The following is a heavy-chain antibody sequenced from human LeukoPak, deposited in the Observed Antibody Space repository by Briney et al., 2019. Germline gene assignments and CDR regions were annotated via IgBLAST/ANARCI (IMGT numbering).Heavy chain of an antibody. J-gene: IGHJ1*01. CDR1: GYTFTSYG. D-gene: IGHD3-3*01. CDR3: ARALTYYDFWSGYPIQH. Sequence: ASVKVSCKASGYTFTSYGIGWVRQAPGQGLEWMGWISAYNGNTNYAQKLQGRVTMTTDTSTSTAYMELRSLRSDDTAVYYCARALTYYDFWSGYPIQHWGQGTLVTVSS. CDR2: ISAYNGNT. V-gene: IGHV1-18*01.